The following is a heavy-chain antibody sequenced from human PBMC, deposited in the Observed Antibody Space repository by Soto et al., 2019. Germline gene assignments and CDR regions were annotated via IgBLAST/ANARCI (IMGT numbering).Heavy chain of an antibody. CDR3: ASWLKTSGWYVLLEGSFDY. D-gene: IGHD6-19*01. J-gene: IGHJ4*02. CDR1: GFTFHNYW. Sequence: GGSLRLSCAASGFTFHNYWMGWVRQTPDKGLEWVANIKPDGSEKFYVDSVKGRFTISRDNAKNSLYLQMNSLRAEDTAVYYCASWLKTSGWYVLLEGSFDYWGQGTLVTVSS. V-gene: IGHV3-7*02. CDR2: IKPDGSEK.